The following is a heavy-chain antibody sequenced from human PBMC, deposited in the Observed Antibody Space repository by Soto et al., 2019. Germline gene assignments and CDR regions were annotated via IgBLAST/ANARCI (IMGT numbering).Heavy chain of an antibody. D-gene: IGHD5-12*01. Sequence: ASVKVSCKVSGYTLTELSMHWVRQAPGKGLEWMGGFDPEDGETIYAQKFQGRVTMTEDTSTDTAYMELSSLRSEDTAVYYCATPRLLSGYDAFDIWGQGTMVTVSS. CDR3: ATPRLLSGYDAFDI. J-gene: IGHJ3*02. CDR2: FDPEDGET. CDR1: GYTLTELS. V-gene: IGHV1-24*01.